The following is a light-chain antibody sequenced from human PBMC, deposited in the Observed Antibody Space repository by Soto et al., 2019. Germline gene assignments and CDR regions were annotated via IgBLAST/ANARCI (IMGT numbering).Light chain of an antibody. CDR2: DAS. V-gene: IGKV3-11*01. CDR3: QQRTNWIT. Sequence: EIVFSESPIILSLSPGERATLSCRASQSVSSYLAWYQQKPGQAPRLLIYDASNRATGIPARFSGSGSGTDFTLTISSLEPEDFAVYYCQQRTNWITFGQGTRLEIK. CDR1: QSVSSY. J-gene: IGKJ5*01.